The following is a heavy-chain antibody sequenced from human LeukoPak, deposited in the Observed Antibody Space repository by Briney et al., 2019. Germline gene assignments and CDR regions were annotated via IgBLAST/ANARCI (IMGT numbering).Heavy chain of an antibody. CDR1: GFTFSTYV. V-gene: IGHV3-64D*06. CDR3: VRATGY. J-gene: IGHJ4*02. Sequence: GGSLRLSCSVSGFTFSTYVMHWVRQAPGKGLEYVSAIGSNGDNTYYADSVKGRFTISRDNSKNTLYLQMSSLRADDTAVYYCVRATGYWGQGTLVTVSS. CDR2: IGSNGDNT.